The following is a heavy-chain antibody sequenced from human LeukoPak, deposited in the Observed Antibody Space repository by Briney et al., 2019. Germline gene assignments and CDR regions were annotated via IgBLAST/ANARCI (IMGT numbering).Heavy chain of an antibody. Sequence: GGSLRLSCAASGFTFSNYGMHWVRQAPGKGLEWVAVISYDGTNKYYGDSVKGRFTISRDNSKNMLYLQMNSLRAEDTAVYYCARDIATSGPGWFDPWGQGTLVTVSS. V-gene: IGHV3-30*03. J-gene: IGHJ5*02. CDR2: ISYDGTNK. CDR3: ARDIATSGPGWFDP. CDR1: GFTFSNYG. D-gene: IGHD6-13*01.